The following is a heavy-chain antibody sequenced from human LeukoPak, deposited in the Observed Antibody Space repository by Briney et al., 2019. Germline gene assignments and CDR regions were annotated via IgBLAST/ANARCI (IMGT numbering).Heavy chain of an antibody. CDR2: IYYGRST. CDR1: GGSISSNSYY. CDR3: ARSSAEPPYYFDY. Sequence: SETLSLTCTVSGGSISSNSYYWGWIRQPPGKGLEWIANIYYGRSTYYNLSLKSRVTMSVDTSKNQFSLKLRSVTAADTAVYYCARSSAEPPYYFDYWGQGTLVTVSS. D-gene: IGHD2-2*01. J-gene: IGHJ4*02. V-gene: IGHV4-39*01.